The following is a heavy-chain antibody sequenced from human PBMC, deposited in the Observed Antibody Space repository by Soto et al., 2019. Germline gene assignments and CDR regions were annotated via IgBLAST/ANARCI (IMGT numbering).Heavy chain of an antibody. V-gene: IGHV1-2*04. CDR1: GYTFTGYY. J-gene: IGHJ3*02. D-gene: IGHD1-26*01. Sequence: GASVKVSCKASGYTFTGYYMHWVRQAPGQGLEWMGWINPNSGGTNYAQKFQGWVTVTRDTSISTAYMELSRLRSDDTAVYYCARAGVVGATIAFDIWGQGTMVTVSS. CDR3: ARAGVVGATIAFDI. CDR2: INPNSGGT.